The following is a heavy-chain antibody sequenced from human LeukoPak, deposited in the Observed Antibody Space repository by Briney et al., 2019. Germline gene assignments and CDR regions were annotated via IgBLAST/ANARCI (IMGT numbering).Heavy chain of an antibody. J-gene: IGHJ4*02. CDR3: ARDPIAAAGTFDY. Sequence: GGSLRLSCAASGFTFSSYEMNWVRQAPGKGQEWVSYISSSGSTIYYADSVKGRSTISRDNAKNSLYLQMNSLRAEDTAVYYCARDPIAAAGTFDYWGQGTLVTVSS. D-gene: IGHD6-13*01. CDR2: ISSSGSTI. CDR1: GFTFSSYE. V-gene: IGHV3-48*03.